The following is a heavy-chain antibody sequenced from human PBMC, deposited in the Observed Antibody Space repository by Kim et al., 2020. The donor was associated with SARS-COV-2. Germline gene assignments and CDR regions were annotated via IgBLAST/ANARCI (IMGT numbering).Heavy chain of an antibody. V-gene: IGHV1-8*01. CDR3: ARGPGGSYFDY. CDR2: T. Sequence: TGFAQKFQGRVTMTRNTSISTAYMELSSLRSEDTAVYYCARGPGGSYFDYWGQGTLVTVSS. J-gene: IGHJ4*02. D-gene: IGHD3-16*01.